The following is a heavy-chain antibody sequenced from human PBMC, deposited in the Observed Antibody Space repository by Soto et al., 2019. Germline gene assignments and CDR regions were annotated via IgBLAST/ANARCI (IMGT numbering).Heavy chain of an antibody. Sequence: QVQLVQSGAEVKKPGASVKVSCKASGYTFTSYGISWVRQAPGQGLEWMGWISAYNGNTNYAQKLQGRVTRTTDTSTSTAYMELRSLRSDDTAVYYCSRFLASDDFWSGYYTGAFDIWGQGTMVTVSS. CDR3: SRFLASDDFWSGYYTGAFDI. J-gene: IGHJ3*02. D-gene: IGHD3-3*01. CDR1: GYTFTSYG. V-gene: IGHV1-18*01. CDR2: ISAYNGNT.